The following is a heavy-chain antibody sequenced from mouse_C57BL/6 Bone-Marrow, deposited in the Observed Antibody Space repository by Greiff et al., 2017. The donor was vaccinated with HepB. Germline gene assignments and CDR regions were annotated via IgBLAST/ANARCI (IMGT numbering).Heavy chain of an antibody. Sequence: QVQLQQSGAELVRPGASVKLSCKASGYTFTDYYINWVKQRPGQGLEWIARIFPGSGNTYYNEKFKGKATLTAEKSSSTAYMQLSSLTSEDSAVYFCARIERGSPYYFDYWGQGTTLTVSS. V-gene: IGHV1-76*01. CDR1: GYTFTDYY. J-gene: IGHJ2*01. CDR3: ARIERGSPYYFDY. CDR2: IFPGSGNT.